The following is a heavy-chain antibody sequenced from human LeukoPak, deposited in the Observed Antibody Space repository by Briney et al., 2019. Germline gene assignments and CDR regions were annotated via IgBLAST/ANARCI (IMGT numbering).Heavy chain of an antibody. V-gene: IGHV3-21*01. CDR2: ISSSTSYI. J-gene: IGHJ4*02. CDR3: ARVCGSYSNRRVDFDF. Sequence: GGSLRLSCAASGFTFSSYSMNWVRQAPGKGLEWVSSISSSTSYIYYADSGKGRFTISRDNAKNSLFLQMNSLRAEDTAIYYCARVCGSYSNRRVDFDFWGQGTLVTVSS. CDR1: GFTFSSYS. D-gene: IGHD3-10*01.